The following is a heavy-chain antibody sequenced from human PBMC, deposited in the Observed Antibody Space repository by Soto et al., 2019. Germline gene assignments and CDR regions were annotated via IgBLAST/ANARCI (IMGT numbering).Heavy chain of an antibody. V-gene: IGHV4-39*01. J-gene: IGHJ6*03. CDR3: ASRIAARRVYYYYMDV. D-gene: IGHD6-6*01. Sequence: SETLSLTCTVSGGSISSSSYYWGWIRQPPGKGLEWIGSIYYSGSTYYNPSLKSLVTISVDTSKNQFSLKLSSVTAADTAVYYCASRIAARRVYYYYMDVWGKGTTVTVSS. CDR2: IYYSGST. CDR1: GGSISSSSYY.